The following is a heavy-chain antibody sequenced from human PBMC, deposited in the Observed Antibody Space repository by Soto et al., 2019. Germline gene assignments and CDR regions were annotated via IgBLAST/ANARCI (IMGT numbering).Heavy chain of an antibody. Sequence: ASVKVSCKASGYTFTSYAMHWVRQAPGQRLEWMGWINAGNGNTKYSQKFQGRVTITRDTSASTAYMELSSLRSEDTAVYYCARGCSGGSCYLGWFEPLGQGTLFIVSS. D-gene: IGHD2-15*01. CDR1: GYTFTSYA. V-gene: IGHV1-3*01. CDR3: ARGCSGGSCYLGWFEP. J-gene: IGHJ5*02. CDR2: INAGNGNT.